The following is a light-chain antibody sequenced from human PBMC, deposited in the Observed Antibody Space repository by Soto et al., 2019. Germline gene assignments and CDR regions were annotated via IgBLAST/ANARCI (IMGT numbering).Light chain of an antibody. V-gene: IGLV2-11*01. CDR2: DVS. CDR3: CSYGGSYTWV. CDR1: SGDVGGYNF. Sequence: QSVLTQPRSVSGSPGQSVTISCTGTSGDVGGYNFVSWYQQHPGKVPTLVIFDVSHRPSGVPDRFSGSKSGNTASLTISGLQAEDEAVYYCCSYGGSYTWVFGGATKLTVL. J-gene: IGLJ2*01.